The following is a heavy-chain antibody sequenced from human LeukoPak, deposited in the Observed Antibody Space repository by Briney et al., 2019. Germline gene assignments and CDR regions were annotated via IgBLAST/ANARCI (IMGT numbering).Heavy chain of an antibody. CDR1: GGSVNSGNYY. CDR2: IYYSGST. D-gene: IGHD2-21*02. V-gene: IGHV4-61*01. J-gene: IGHJ3*02. Sequence: SETLSLTCTVSGGSVNSGNYYWSWIRQPPGKGLEWIGYIYYSGSTNYNPSLKSRVTISVDTSKNQFSLKLSSVTAADTAVYYCARAPYCGGDCLDAFDIWGQGTMVTASS. CDR3: ARAPYCGGDCLDAFDI.